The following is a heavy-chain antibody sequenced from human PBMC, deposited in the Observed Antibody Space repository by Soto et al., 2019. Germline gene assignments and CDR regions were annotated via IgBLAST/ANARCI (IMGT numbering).Heavy chain of an antibody. CDR2: ISSNGVAT. D-gene: IGHD6-6*01. CDR3: ARRARPDFYYMDV. J-gene: IGHJ6*03. CDR1: GFTLSGYA. Sequence: EVQLAESGGGLAQPGGSLRLSCAASGFTLSGYAMDWVLQAPGKGLEYVSGISSNGVATYYANSVQCRFTIPRDNSKNTVYLQMGSLRPEDMAVYYCARRARPDFYYMDVWGKGTTVTGSS. V-gene: IGHV3-64*01.